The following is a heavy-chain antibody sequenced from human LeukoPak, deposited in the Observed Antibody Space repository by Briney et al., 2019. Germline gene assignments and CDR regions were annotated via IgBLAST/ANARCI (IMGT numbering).Heavy chain of an antibody. Sequence: PGGPLRLSCAASGFTFSSYEMNWVRQAPGKGLEWVSYIGVSGRTINYADSVKGRFTISRDNAKNSLYLQMNSLRAEDTAVYYCAKLDGITGLDYWGQGTLVTVSS. V-gene: IGHV3-48*03. D-gene: IGHD1-14*01. CDR1: GFTFSSYE. J-gene: IGHJ4*02. CDR3: AKLDGITGLDY. CDR2: IGVSGRTI.